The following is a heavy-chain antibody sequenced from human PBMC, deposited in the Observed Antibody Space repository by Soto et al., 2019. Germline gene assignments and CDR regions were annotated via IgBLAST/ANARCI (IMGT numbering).Heavy chain of an antibody. CDR1: GFTFSSYA. D-gene: IGHD6-13*01. CDR2: ISYDGSNK. CDR3: ARDSSSDNYCDY. J-gene: IGHJ4*02. V-gene: IGHV3-30-3*01. Sequence: QVQLVESGGGVVQPGRSLRLSCAASGFTFSSYAMHWVRQAPGKGLEWVAVISYDGSNKYYADSVKGRFTISSDNTKNTLYLQMNSLRAEDTAVYYCARDSSSDNYCDYCGQGPLVTVSS.